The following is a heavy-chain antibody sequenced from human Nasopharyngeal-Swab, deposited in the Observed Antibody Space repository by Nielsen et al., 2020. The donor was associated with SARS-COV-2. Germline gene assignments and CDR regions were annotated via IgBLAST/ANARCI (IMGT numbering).Heavy chain of an antibody. D-gene: IGHD6-13*01. Sequence: GGSLRLSCAASGFTFRSYDMHWVRQGTGKGLEWVSAIGNAGDTYYPGSVKGRFTISRENAKNSLYLQMNNLRAEDTAVYYCARARYWLAASGPFFDYWGQGTLVTVSS. J-gene: IGHJ4*02. V-gene: IGHV3-13*01. CDR3: ARARYWLAASGPFFDY. CDR1: GFTFRSYD. CDR2: IGNAGDT.